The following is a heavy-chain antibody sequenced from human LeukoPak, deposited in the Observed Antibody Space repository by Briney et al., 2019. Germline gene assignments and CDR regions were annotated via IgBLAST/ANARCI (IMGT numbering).Heavy chain of an antibody. CDR1: GGSISGTNW. J-gene: IGHJ4*02. Sequence: SEALSLTCAVSGGSISGTNWWNWVRQPPGKGLEWIGEIHHSGKSNYNPSLKSRVTLSIDKSTNQFSLKLSSVTAADTAVYYCASRIAVDGYFDYWGQGTLVTVSS. CDR3: ASRIAVDGYFDY. D-gene: IGHD6-19*01. V-gene: IGHV4/OR15-8*02. CDR2: IHHSGKS.